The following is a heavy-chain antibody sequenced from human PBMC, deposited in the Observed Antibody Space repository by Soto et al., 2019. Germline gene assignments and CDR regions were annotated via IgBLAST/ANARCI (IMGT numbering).Heavy chain of an antibody. D-gene: IGHD3-10*01. Sequence: SETLSLTCTVSGGSISSYYWSWIRQPPGKGLEWIGYIYYSGSTNYNPSLKSRVTISVDTSKNQFSLKLSSVTAADTAVYYCARDQLLWFGDPSPPSYYYYGMDVWGQGTTVTVSS. J-gene: IGHJ6*02. V-gene: IGHV4-59*01. CDR1: GGSISSYY. CDR2: IYYSGST. CDR3: ARDQLLWFGDPSPPSYYYYGMDV.